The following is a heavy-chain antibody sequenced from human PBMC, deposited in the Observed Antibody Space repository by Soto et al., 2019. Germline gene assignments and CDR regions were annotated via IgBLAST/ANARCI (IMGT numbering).Heavy chain of an antibody. CDR3: ARDQPVGYCSGGSCYSVNYYYYMDV. J-gene: IGHJ6*03. CDR1: GFTFSSYW. Sequence: PGGSLRLSCAASGFTFSSYWMHWVRQAPGKGLAWVSLINSDGSSTSYADSVKGRFTISRDNAKNTLYLQMNSLRAEDTAVYYCARDQPVGYCSGGSCYSVNYYYYMDVWGKGTTVTVSS. V-gene: IGHV3-74*01. CDR2: INSDGSST. D-gene: IGHD2-15*01.